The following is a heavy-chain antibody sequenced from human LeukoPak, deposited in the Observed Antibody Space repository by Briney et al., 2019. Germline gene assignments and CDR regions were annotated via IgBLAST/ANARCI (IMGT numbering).Heavy chain of an antibody. D-gene: IGHD6-6*01. CDR1: GFTFSSYS. CDR2: ISSSSSYI. Sequence: GGSLRLSCAASGFTFSSYSMNWVRQAPGKGLEWVSSISSSSSYIYYADSVKGRFTISRDNAKNSLHLQMNSLRAEDTAVYYCAREGGIIGSSPEDYWGQGTLVTVSS. CDR3: AREGGIIGSSPEDY. V-gene: IGHV3-21*01. J-gene: IGHJ4*02.